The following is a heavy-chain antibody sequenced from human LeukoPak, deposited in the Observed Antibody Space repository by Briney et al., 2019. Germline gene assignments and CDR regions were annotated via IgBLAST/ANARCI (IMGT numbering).Heavy chain of an antibody. V-gene: IGHV1-2*02. CDR2: INPNSGGT. CDR3: ARDLPTAYYYYYYGIDV. Sequence: ASVKVSCKASGYTFTGYYMHWVRQAPGQGREWMGWINPNSGGTNYAQKFQGRVTMTRDTSISTAYMELSRLRSDDTAVYYCARDLPTAYYYYYYGIDVWGQGTTVTVSS. CDR1: GYTFTGYY. J-gene: IGHJ6*02.